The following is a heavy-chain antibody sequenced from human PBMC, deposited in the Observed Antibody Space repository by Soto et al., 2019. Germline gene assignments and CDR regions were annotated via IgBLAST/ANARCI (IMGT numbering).Heavy chain of an antibody. CDR3: ARPEGGYGSGYSWFDP. CDR1: GRSISAINSY. D-gene: IGHD5-12*01. CDR2: IHHTGST. Sequence: ASETLSLTCSVSGRSISAINSYWGWIRQTPGEGLEWIGTIHHTGSTYYNPSLKSRVIISLDTSKNQFSLKLSSVTAADTALYYCARPEGGYGSGYSWFDPWGQGTRVTVSS. J-gene: IGHJ5*02. V-gene: IGHV4-39*01.